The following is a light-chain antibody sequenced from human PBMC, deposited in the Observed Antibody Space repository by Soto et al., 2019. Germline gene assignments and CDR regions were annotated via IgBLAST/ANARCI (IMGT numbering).Light chain of an antibody. CDR1: RSDVGAYNY. CDR2: EVT. V-gene: IGLV2-14*01. Sequence: QSALTQPASVSGSPGQSIAISCTVTRSDVGAYNYVSWYQQHPGKAPKLMISEVTNRPSGASDRFSGSKSGNTASLTISGLQAEDEADYYRSSFTSRFTFVFGTGTKVTV. CDR3: SSFTSRFTFV. J-gene: IGLJ1*01.